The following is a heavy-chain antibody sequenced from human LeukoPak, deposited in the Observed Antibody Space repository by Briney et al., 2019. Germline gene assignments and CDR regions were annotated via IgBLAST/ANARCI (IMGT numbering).Heavy chain of an antibody. CDR3: SGRSGFSSIY. CDR2: IKPDGGAE. J-gene: IGHJ4*02. V-gene: IGHV3-7*01. D-gene: IGHD2-2*01. CDR1: GFSFDTHW. Sequence: GGSLRLSCEASGFSFDTHWMNWVRQFPGGGLEWVANIKPDGGAEYYLDPVKGRFSISRDNVKNLVYLQLNSLRTEDTAVYYCSGRSGFSSIYWGQGTLVTVSS.